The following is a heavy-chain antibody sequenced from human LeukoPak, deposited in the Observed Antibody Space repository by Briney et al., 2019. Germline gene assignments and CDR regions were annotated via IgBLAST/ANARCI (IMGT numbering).Heavy chain of an antibody. CDR3: ARSQVVPAAIPFDY. CDR1: GGSISSYY. CDR2: IYYSGST. Sequence: SETLSLTCTVSGGSISSYYWSWIRQPPGKGLEWIGYIYYSGSTNYNPSLKSRVTISVDTSKNQFSLKLSSVTAADTAVYYCARSQVVPAAIPFDYWGQGTLVTVSS. J-gene: IGHJ4*02. D-gene: IGHD2-2*01. V-gene: IGHV4-59*01.